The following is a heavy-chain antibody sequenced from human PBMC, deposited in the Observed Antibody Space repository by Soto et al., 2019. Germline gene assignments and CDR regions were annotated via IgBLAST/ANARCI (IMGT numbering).Heavy chain of an antibody. CDR3: ERDGIINIWPYYYGMDV. CDR2: IIPIVGPA. CDR1: GGTFSRYA. Sequence: QVKLVQSGAEVKKPGSSVKVSCKTSGGTFSRYAISWVRQAPGQGFEWMGGIIPIVGPANYAQNFHGTVTITADESTSTVYMELSSLTSEATAVYYCERDGIINIWPYYYGMDVWCQGTTVPVSS. J-gene: IGHJ6*02. D-gene: IGHD3-9*01. V-gene: IGHV1-69*01.